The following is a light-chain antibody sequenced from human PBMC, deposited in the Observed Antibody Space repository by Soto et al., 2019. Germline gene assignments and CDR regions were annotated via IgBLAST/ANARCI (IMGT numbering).Light chain of an antibody. V-gene: IGKV3-20*01. CDR3: QQYGSSPLT. CDR2: GAS. J-gene: IGKJ4*01. Sequence: EIVLTQSPGTLSLSPGERATLSCRASQSVSSNYLAWYQQKPDQAPRLLIYGASSGATGIPDRFSGSGSGTDFTLTISRLEPEDFAVYYCQQYGSSPLTFGGGTKVEIK. CDR1: QSVSSNY.